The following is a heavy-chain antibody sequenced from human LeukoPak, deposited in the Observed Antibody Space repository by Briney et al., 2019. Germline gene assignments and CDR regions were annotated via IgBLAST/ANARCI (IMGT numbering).Heavy chain of an antibody. D-gene: IGHD3-3*01. CDR1: GGSISSGGYY. Sequence: SETLSLTCTVSGGSISSGGYYWSWIRQPPGKGLEWIGYIYHSGSTYYNPSLKSRVTISVDRSKNQFSLKLSSVTAADTAVYYCARDKGLYDFWSGSYYFDYWGQGTLVTVSS. J-gene: IGHJ4*02. V-gene: IGHV4-30-2*01. CDR2: IYHSGST. CDR3: ARDKGLYDFWSGSYYFDY.